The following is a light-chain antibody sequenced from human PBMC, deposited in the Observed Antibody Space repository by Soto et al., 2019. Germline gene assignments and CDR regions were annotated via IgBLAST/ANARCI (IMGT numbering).Light chain of an antibody. V-gene: IGKV1-5*03. CDR3: QQYNSYSGT. CDR2: KAS. J-gene: IGKJ2*01. Sequence: DIQMTQSPSTLSASVGDRVTITCRASQSISSWLAWYQQKPGKAPKLLIYKASSLESGVPSRFSGSGSGKEFTLTISSLQPADFATYYCQQYNSYSGTFGQGTKLEIK. CDR1: QSISSW.